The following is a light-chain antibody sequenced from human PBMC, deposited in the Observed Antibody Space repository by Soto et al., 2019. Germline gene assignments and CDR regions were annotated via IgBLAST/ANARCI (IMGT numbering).Light chain of an antibody. CDR3: AAWDDNLSGTWV. J-gene: IGLJ3*02. CDR1: RSDIGSNS. V-gene: IGLV1-44*01. Sequence: QAVVTQPPSASGTPGQRVTMSCSGSRSDIGSNSVSWYQHLPGAAPKLVLYNNNQRASGIPDRFSGSKSGTSASLAISGIQSEDEAHYYCAAWDDNLSGTWVFGGGTKLTVL. CDR2: NNN.